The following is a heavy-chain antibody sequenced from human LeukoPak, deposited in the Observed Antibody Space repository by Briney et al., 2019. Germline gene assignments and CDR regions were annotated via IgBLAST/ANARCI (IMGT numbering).Heavy chain of an antibody. CDR3: ARELTISGVVIPFDY. CDR2: INPSGGST. CDR1: GYTFTSYY. V-gene: IGHV1-46*01. Sequence: ASVKVSCKASGYTFTSYYMHWVRQAPGQGLEWMGIINPSGGSTSYAQKFQGRVTMTRDTSTSTVYMELSSLRSEDTAVYYCARELTISGVVIPFDYWGQGTLVTVSS. D-gene: IGHD3-3*01. J-gene: IGHJ4*02.